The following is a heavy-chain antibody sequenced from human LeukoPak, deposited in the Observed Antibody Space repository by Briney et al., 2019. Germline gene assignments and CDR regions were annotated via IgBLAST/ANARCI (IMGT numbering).Heavy chain of an antibody. CDR3: AREWWSYWYFDL. V-gene: IGHV3-30-3*01. CDR2: ISYDGSNK. Sequence: GGSLRLSCAASGFTFSSYAMPWVRQAPGKGLEWVAVISYDGSNKYYADSVKGRFTISRDNSKNTLYLQMNSLRAEDTAVYYCAREWWSYWYFDLWGRGTLVTVSS. J-gene: IGHJ2*01. D-gene: IGHD2-15*01. CDR1: GFTFSSYA.